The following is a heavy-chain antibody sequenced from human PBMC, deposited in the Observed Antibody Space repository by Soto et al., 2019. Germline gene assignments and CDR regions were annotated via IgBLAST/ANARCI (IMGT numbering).Heavy chain of an antibody. D-gene: IGHD5-18*01. J-gene: IGHJ5*02. V-gene: IGHV4-34*01. CDR1: GGSFSGYY. CDR2: INHSGST. Sequence: QVQLQQWGAGLLKPSETLSLTCAVYGGSFSGYYWSWIRQPPGKGLEWIGEINHSGSTNYNPSIKRRVPISVDTYKNQYSLKLSSVTAADTAVYYCAGLRGYSYAWGQGTLVTVSS. CDR3: AGLRGYSYA.